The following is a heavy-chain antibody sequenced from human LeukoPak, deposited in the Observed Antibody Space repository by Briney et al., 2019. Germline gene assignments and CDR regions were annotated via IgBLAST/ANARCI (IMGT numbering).Heavy chain of an antibody. D-gene: IGHD1-14*01. V-gene: IGHV3-66*01. CDR2: IYSGGST. CDR1: GFTVSSNY. CDR3: ARESEEPDNDY. Sequence: GGSLRLSCAASGFTVSSNYMSWVRQAPGKGLEWVSVIYSGGSTYYADSVKGRFTISRDNSKNTLHLQMNSLRAEDTAVYYCARESEEPDNDYWGQGTLVTVSS. J-gene: IGHJ4*02.